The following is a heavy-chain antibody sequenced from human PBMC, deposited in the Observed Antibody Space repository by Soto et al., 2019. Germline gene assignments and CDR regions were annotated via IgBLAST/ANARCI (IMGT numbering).Heavy chain of an antibody. Sequence: GASVKVSCKASGYTFTGYYMHWVRQAPGQGLEWMGWINPNSGGTNYAQKFQGRVTMTRDTSISTAYMELSRLRSDDTAVYYCARGEGRVATIFAYWGQGTLVTVSS. D-gene: IGHD5-12*01. J-gene: IGHJ4*02. CDR1: GYTFTGYY. V-gene: IGHV1-2*02. CDR3: ARGEGRVATIFAY. CDR2: INPNSGGT.